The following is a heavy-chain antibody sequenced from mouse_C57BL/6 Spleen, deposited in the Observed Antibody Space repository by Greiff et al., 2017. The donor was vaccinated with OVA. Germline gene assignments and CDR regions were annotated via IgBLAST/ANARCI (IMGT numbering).Heavy chain of an antibody. Sequence: VQLQQPGAELVKPGASVKMSCKASGYTFTSYWITWVKQRPGQGLEWIGDIYPGSGSTNYNEKFKSKATLTVDTSSSTAYMQLSSLTSEDSAVYYCARGDFYDGYYSYWGQGTTLTVSS. V-gene: IGHV1-55*01. J-gene: IGHJ2*01. D-gene: IGHD2-3*01. CDR2: IYPGSGST. CDR1: GYTFTSYW. CDR3: ARGDFYDGYYSY.